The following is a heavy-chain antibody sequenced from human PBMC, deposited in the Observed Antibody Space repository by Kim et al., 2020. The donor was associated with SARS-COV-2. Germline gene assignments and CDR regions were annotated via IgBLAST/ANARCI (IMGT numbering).Heavy chain of an antibody. CDR2: IYYSGST. V-gene: IGHV4-31*03. CDR1: GGSISSGGYY. Sequence: SETLSLTCTVSGGSISSGGYYWSWIRQHPGKGLEWIGYIYYSGSTYYNPSLKSRVTISVDTSKNQFSLKLSSVTAADTAVYYCARVRFDAFDIWGQGTMVTVSS. J-gene: IGHJ3*02. CDR3: ARVRFDAFDI.